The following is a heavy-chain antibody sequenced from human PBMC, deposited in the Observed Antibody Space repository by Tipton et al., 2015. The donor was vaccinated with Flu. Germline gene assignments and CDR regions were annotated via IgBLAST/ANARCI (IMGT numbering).Heavy chain of an antibody. CDR2: INHSGTT. J-gene: IGHJ3*02. CDR1: GGSFSGYY. V-gene: IGHV4-34*01. Sequence: TLSLTCAVYGGSFSGYYWSWIRQPPGKGLEWVGEINHSGTTNYNPSLTSRVTISVDTSKNQFSLKLSSVTAADTAVYYCARGLGVVVAVAFDIWGQGAMVTVSS. CDR3: ARGLGVVVAVAFDI. D-gene: IGHD2-15*01.